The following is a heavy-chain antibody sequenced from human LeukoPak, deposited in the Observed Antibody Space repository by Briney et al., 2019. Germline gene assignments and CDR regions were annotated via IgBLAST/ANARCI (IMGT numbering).Heavy chain of an antibody. CDR2: ISAYNGNT. J-gene: IGHJ4*02. CDR1: GYTLTRYG. D-gene: IGHD2-21*02. CDR3: ARASVVVTATGFDY. V-gene: IGHV1-18*01. Sequence: ASVKDTCKASGYTLTRYGISWVRQAPGQGLEWMGWISAYNGNTNYAQKLQGRVTMTTDTSTSTAYMELRSLRSDDTAVYYCARASVVVTATGFDYWGQGTLVTVSS.